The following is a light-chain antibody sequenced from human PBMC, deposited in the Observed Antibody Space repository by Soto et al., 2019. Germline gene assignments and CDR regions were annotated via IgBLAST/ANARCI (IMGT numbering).Light chain of an antibody. CDR3: QQSHSTPYT. CDR2: AAS. V-gene: IGKV1-39*01. CDR1: QSISSH. Sequence: DSQMTQSPSSLSASIGARVTITCRAGQSISSHLTWYQQKPGKDPKLLIYAASSLQTGGPSRFSGSASGTDFTLTISSLQPEDFATYYCQQSHSTPYTLGQGTKLEI. J-gene: IGKJ2*01.